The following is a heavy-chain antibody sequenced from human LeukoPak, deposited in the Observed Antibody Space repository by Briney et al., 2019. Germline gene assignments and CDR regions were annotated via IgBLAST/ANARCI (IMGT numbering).Heavy chain of an antibody. V-gene: IGHV1-69*05. CDR1: GGTFSSYA. J-gene: IGHJ4*02. D-gene: IGHD3-22*01. CDR2: IIPIFGTA. Sequence: SVKVSCKASGGTFSSYAISWVRQAPGQGLEWMGGIIPIFGTANYAQKFQGRVTITTDESTSTAYMELSSLRSEDTAVYYCASPERSSVYYYEYWGQGTLVTVSS. CDR3: ASPERSSVYYYEY.